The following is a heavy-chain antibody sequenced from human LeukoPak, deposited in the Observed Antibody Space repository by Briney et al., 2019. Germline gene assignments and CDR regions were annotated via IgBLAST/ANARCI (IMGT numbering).Heavy chain of an antibody. CDR2: IYSGGST. J-gene: IGHJ3*02. CDR3: ARGGSYLSAFDI. Sequence: GGSLRLSCAASGFTVSSNCMSWVRQAPGKGLEWVSIIYSGGSTFYADSVKGRFTISRDNSKNTLYLQMNSLRAEDTAVYYCARGGSYLSAFDIWGQGTMVTVSS. CDR1: GFTVSSNC. D-gene: IGHD1-26*01. V-gene: IGHV3-53*01.